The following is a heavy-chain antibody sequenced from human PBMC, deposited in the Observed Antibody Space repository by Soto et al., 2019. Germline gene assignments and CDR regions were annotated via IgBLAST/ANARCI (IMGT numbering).Heavy chain of an antibody. J-gene: IGHJ4*02. CDR2: INHSGST. V-gene: IGHV4-34*01. CDR3: ARKGRTMARFGEGY. D-gene: IGHD3-10*01. Sequence: QVQLQQWGAGLLKPSETLSLTCAVYGGSFSGYYWSWIRQPPGKGLEWIGEINHSGSTNYNPSLKSRVTISVDTSKNQCSLKLSSVTAADTAVYYCARKGRTMARFGEGYWGQGTLVTVSS. CDR1: GGSFSGYY.